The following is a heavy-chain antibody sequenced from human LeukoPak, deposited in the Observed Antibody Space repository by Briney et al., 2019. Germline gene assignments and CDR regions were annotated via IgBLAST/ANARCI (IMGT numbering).Heavy chain of an antibody. D-gene: IGHD2-15*01. V-gene: IGHV3-53*01. CDR2: IYSGGST. J-gene: IGHJ4*02. CDR1: GFTVSSNY. CDR3: ARVVEDY. Sequence: PGGSLRLSCAVSGFTVSSNYMNWVRQAPGKGLEWVSVIYSGGSTYYADSVKGRFTISRDSSKNTLYLQMNSLRAEDTAVYYCARVVEDYWGQGTLVTVSS.